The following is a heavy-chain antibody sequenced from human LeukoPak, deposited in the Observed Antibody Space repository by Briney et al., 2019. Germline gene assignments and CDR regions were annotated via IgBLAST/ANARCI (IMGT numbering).Heavy chain of an antibody. Sequence: SETLSLTCTASGGSISSYYWSWIRQPPGKGLEWIGYIYYSGSTNYNPSLKSRVTISVDTSKNQFSLKLSSVTAADTAVYYCASSLRYFDWLPHPYYFDYWGQGTLVTVSS. CDR2: IYYSGST. J-gene: IGHJ4*02. CDR3: ASSLRYFDWLPHPYYFDY. CDR1: GGSISSYY. D-gene: IGHD3-9*01. V-gene: IGHV4-59*08.